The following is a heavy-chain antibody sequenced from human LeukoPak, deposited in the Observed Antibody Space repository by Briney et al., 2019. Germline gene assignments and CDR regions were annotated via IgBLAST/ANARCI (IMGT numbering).Heavy chain of an antibody. J-gene: IGHJ4*02. D-gene: IGHD2-8*01. V-gene: IGHV4-38-2*01. Sequence: SETLSLACAVSGYSISRGYYWGWIRQPPGKGLEWIGTIYHSGSTYCNPSLESRVTISVDTSKNQFSLKLNSVTAADTAVYYCARKLYYGDYFDYWGQGALVTVSS. CDR3: ARKLYYGDYFDY. CDR2: IYHSGST. CDR1: GYSISRGYY.